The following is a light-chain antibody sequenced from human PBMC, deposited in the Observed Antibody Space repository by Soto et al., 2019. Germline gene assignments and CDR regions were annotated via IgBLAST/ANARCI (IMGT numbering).Light chain of an antibody. CDR2: AAS. V-gene: IGKV1-17*01. CDR3: LQHNSYPLT. CDR1: QGIAND. J-gene: IGKJ4*01. Sequence: DIQMTQSPSSLSASVGDRVTFTCRASQGIANDLAWYQQKPTKATKRLIYAASSFQSGVPSRFSGSGAGTEFTLTISSLQPEDFGTYYCLQHNSYPLTYGGGTTVEI.